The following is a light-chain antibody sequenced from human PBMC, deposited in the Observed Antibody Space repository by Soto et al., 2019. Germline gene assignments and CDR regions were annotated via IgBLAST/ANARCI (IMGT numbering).Light chain of an antibody. J-gene: IGKJ5*01. CDR2: GAS. CDR1: QSVSSN. CDR3: QQDNNWPPT. V-gene: IGKV3-15*01. Sequence: IGMKHSPATLSVSTGERATLSCRASQSVSSNLAWYQQKPGQAPRLLIYGASTRATGIPARFSGSGSGTEFTLTISSLQSEDFAVYYCQQDNNWPPTFGQGTRLEIK.